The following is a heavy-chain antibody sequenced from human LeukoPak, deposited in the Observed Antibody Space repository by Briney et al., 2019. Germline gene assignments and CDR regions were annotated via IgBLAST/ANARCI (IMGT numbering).Heavy chain of an antibody. CDR2: IWYDGSNK. Sequence: GRSLRLSCAASGFTFSSYGMHWVRQAPGKGLEWVAVIWYDGSNKYYADSVKGRFTISRDNSKNTLYLQMNSLRAEDTAVYYCAKAPYYDFWSGYQMYYFDYWGQGTLVTVSS. CDR1: GFTFSSYG. V-gene: IGHV3-33*06. J-gene: IGHJ4*02. CDR3: AKAPYYDFWSGYQMYYFDY. D-gene: IGHD3-3*01.